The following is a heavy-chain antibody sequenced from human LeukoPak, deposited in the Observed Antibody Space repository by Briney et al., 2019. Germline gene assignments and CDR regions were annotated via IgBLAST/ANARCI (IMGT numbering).Heavy chain of an antibody. CDR3: ARSAVAGTSSFDY. Sequence: SVTVSCKASGGTFSSYAISWVRQAPGQGLEWMGRIIPILGIANYAQKFQGRVTITADKSTSTAYMELSSLRSEDTAVYYCARSAVAGTSSFDYWGQGTLVTVSS. J-gene: IGHJ4*02. CDR1: GGTFSSYA. CDR2: IIPILGIA. V-gene: IGHV1-69*04. D-gene: IGHD6-19*01.